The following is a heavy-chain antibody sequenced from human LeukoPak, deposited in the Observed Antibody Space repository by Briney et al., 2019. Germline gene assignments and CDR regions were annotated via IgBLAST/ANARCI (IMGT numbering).Heavy chain of an antibody. Sequence: PSETLSLTCTVSGGSVKSYYWSWIRQPPGKRLEWIGNIENSGITHYNPSLESRITISVDRTENHISLNLTSATAADTAMYYCARDMPDDIWSGSSRWFDPWGQGILVTVSS. V-gene: IGHV4-59*02. CDR2: IENSGIT. CDR3: ARDMPDDIWSGSSRWFDP. J-gene: IGHJ5*02. CDR1: GGSVKSYY. D-gene: IGHD3-3*01.